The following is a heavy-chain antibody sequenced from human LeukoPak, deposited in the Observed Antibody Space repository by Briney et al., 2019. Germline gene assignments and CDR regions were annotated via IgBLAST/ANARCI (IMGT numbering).Heavy chain of an antibody. D-gene: IGHD6-13*01. CDR1: GFTFNTYG. CDR3: ASDDGGDARFGSTWYAGVFDI. J-gene: IGHJ3*02. CDR2: IYSGGNT. V-gene: IGHV3-53*01. Sequence: GGSLRLSCAASGFTFNTYGMSWVRQAPGKGLEWVSVIYSGGNTYYADSVKGRFTISRDTSKNTLYLQVNSLRAEDTAVYYCASDDGGDARFGSTWYAGVFDIWGQGTMVTVSS.